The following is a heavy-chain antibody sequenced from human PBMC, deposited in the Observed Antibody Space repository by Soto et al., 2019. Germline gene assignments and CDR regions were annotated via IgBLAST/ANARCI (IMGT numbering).Heavy chain of an antibody. CDR1: GGTFSNYI. D-gene: IGHD6-19*01. J-gene: IGHJ4*02. Sequence: QVQLVQSGAEVKKPGSSVKVSCKASGGTFSNYIFSWVRQAPGQGLEWMGGTIPIFATGQYAQKLQGRVTITGDESTSTVYLDMTSLRPDDTAVYYCSRGLFGQQWLVGFDTWGQGTLVTVSS. V-gene: IGHV1-69*01. CDR2: TIPIFATG. CDR3: SRGLFGQQWLVGFDT.